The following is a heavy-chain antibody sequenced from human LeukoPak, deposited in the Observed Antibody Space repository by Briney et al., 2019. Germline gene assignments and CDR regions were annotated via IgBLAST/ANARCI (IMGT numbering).Heavy chain of an antibody. J-gene: IGHJ6*03. Sequence: SETLSLTCTVSGGSISSSSHYWGWTRQPPGKGLEWIASIYYSGSTYYNPSLKSRVTISVDTSKNQFSLKLSSVTAADTAVYYCASDFWSGYYYYMDVWGKGTTVTVSS. D-gene: IGHD3-3*01. CDR1: GGSISSSSHY. V-gene: IGHV4-39*07. CDR2: IYYSGST. CDR3: ASDFWSGYYYYMDV.